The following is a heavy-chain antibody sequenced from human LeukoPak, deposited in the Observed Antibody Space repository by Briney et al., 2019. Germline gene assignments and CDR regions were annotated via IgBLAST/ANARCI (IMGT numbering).Heavy chain of an antibody. CDR3: ARAAVGIDYPFDY. CDR1: GYTFTGYY. Sequence: ASVKVSCKASGYTFTGYYMHWVRQAPGQGLEWMGRINPNSSGTNYAQKFQGRVTMTRDTSISTAYMELSRLRSDDTAVYYCARAAVGIDYPFDYWGQGTLVTVSS. V-gene: IGHV1-2*06. CDR2: INPNSSGT. D-gene: IGHD1-26*01. J-gene: IGHJ4*02.